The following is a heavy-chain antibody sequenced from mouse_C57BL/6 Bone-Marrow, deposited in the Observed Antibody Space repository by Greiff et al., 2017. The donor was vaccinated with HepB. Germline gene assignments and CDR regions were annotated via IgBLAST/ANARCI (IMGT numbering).Heavy chain of an antibody. CDR1: GFTFSDYG. D-gene: IGHD3-2*02. J-gene: IGHJ3*01. CDR2: ISSGSSTI. Sequence: EVQGVESGGGLVKPGGSLKLSCAASGFTFSDYGMHWVRQAPEKGLEWVAYISSGSSTIYYADTVKGRFTISRDNAKNTLFLQMTSLRSEDTAMYYCATAQATLGFAYWGQGTLVTVSA. CDR3: ATAQATLGFAY. V-gene: IGHV5-17*01.